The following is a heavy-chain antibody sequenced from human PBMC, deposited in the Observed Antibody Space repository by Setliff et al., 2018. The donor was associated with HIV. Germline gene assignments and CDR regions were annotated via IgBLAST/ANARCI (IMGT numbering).Heavy chain of an antibody. CDR2: IFYSGST. CDR1: GGSVSTGNYY. D-gene: IGHD3-16*02. J-gene: IGHJ4*02. V-gene: IGHV4-61*01. Sequence: ETLSLTCTVSGGSVSTGNYYWNWIRLPPGKGLEWIGYIFYSGSTNYNPSLKSRVTISVDTSKNQLSLRLNSVTAADTAIYYCARGSDYIWGNYRFPFDYWGQGTLVTVSS. CDR3: ARGSDYIWGNYRFPFDY.